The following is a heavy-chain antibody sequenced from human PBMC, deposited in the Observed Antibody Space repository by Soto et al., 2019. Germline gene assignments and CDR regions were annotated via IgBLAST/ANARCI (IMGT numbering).Heavy chain of an antibody. D-gene: IGHD6-19*01. CDR1: GFTLSSYE. Sequence: VGSLRLSCAASGFTLSSYEMNWVRQAPGKGLEWVSYISSSGSTIYYADSVKGRFTISRDNAKNSLYLQMNSLRAEDTAVYYCARGIAVAGTSNYYYYGMDVWGQGTTVTVSS. CDR3: ARGIAVAGTSNYYYYGMDV. CDR2: ISSSGSTI. J-gene: IGHJ6*02. V-gene: IGHV3-48*03.